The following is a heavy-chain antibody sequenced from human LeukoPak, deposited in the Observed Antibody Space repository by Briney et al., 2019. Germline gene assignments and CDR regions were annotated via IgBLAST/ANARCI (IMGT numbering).Heavy chain of an antibody. J-gene: IGHJ5*02. Sequence: GGSLRLSCAASGFTFSSYWMSWVRQAPGKGLEWVANIKQDGSEKYYVDSVKGRFTISRDNSKNTLYLQMNSLRAEDTAVCYCAKDYYDSSGYYNWFDPWGQGTLVTVSS. V-gene: IGHV3-7*01. D-gene: IGHD3-22*01. CDR2: IKQDGSEK. CDR1: GFTFSSYW. CDR3: AKDYYDSSGYYNWFDP.